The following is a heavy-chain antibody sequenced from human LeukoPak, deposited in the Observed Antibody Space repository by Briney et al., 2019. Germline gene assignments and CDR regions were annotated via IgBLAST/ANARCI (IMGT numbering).Heavy chain of an antibody. CDR3: ARNDIGYCSSTSCSWGDWFDP. Sequence: ASVKVSRKASGYTFTSYGISWVRQAPGQGLEWMGWISAYNGNTNYAQKLQGRVTMTTDTSTSTAYMELRSLRSDNTAVYYCARNDIGYCSSTSCSWGDWFDPWGQGTLVTVSS. V-gene: IGHV1-18*01. CDR2: ISAYNGNT. J-gene: IGHJ5*02. D-gene: IGHD2-2*01. CDR1: GYTFTSYG.